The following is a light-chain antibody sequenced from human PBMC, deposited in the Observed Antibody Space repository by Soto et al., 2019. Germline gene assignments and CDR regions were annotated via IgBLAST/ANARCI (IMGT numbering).Light chain of an antibody. V-gene: IGLV2-14*01. Sequence: QSALTQPASVSGSPGQSITISCTGTSSDVGVYNYLSWYQQHPGKAPKLMIYDVSNRPSGVSNRFSGSKSGNTASLTISGLQAEDEADYYCSSYTSSSTVVFGGGTKLTVL. CDR1: SSDVGVYNY. J-gene: IGLJ2*01. CDR3: SSYTSSSTVV. CDR2: DVS.